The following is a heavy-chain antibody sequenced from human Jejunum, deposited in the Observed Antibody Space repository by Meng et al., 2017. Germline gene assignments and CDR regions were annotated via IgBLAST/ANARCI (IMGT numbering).Heavy chain of an antibody. CDR1: SSSSYY. CDR2: INPDGSYE. Sequence: SSSSYYWGWIRQAPGKGLEWVANINPDGSYELYVDSVKGRFTISRDNVKNSLDLQMNSLRVEDTAMYYCVRNGGSGDYWGQGTLVTVSS. J-gene: IGHJ4*02. CDR3: VRNGGSGDY. D-gene: IGHD3-10*01. V-gene: IGHV3-7*01.